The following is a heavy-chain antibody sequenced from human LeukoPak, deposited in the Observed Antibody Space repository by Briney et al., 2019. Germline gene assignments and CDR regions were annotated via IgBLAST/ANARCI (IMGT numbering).Heavy chain of an antibody. CDR3: ARDNSGVDSSGEIDY. D-gene: IGHD3-22*01. CDR1: GFTFRSYS. J-gene: IGHJ4*02. CDR2: ISSSSSTI. V-gene: IGHV3-48*01. Sequence: GGSLRLSCAASGFTFRSYSMNWVRQAPGKGLEWVSYISSSSSTIYYADSVKGRFTVSRDNAKNSLYLQMNSLRAEDTAVYYCARDNSGVDSSGEIDYWGQGTLVTVSS.